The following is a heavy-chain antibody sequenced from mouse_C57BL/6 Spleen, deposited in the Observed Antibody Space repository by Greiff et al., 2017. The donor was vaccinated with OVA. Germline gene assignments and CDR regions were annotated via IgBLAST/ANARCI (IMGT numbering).Heavy chain of an antibody. V-gene: IGHV1-50*01. D-gene: IGHD2-5*01. J-gene: IGHJ1*03. CDR2: IDPSDSYT. CDR1: GYTFTSYW. CDR3: ARSGSNYGYFDV. Sequence: VQLQPPGAELVKPGASVKLSCKASGYTFTSYWMQWVKQRPGQGLEWIGEIDPSDSYTTYNQKFKGKATLTVDTSSSTAYMQLSSLTSEDSAGYYCARSGSNYGYFDVWGTGTTVTVSS.